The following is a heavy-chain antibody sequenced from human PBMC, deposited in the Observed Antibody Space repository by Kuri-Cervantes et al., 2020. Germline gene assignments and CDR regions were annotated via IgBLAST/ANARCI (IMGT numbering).Heavy chain of an antibody. CDR1: GFTFSSYS. CDR2: ISSSSSYI. Sequence: GESLKISCAASGFTFSSYSMNWVRQAPGKGLEWVSSISSSSSYIYYADSVKGRFTISRDNAKNSLYLQMNSLRAEDTAVYYCARDPQHYDYVWGSYRYTYGMDVWGQGTTVTVSS. J-gene: IGHJ6*02. D-gene: IGHD3-16*02. V-gene: IGHV3-21*01. CDR3: ARDPQHYDYVWGSYRYTYGMDV.